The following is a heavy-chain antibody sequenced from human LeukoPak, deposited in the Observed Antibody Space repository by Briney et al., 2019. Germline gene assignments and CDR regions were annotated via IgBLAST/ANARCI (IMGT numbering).Heavy chain of an antibody. CDR1: GGSISSYY. CDR2: IYYSGST. J-gene: IGHJ3*02. CDR3: ARGAIRTDYYYDSSGYDPDAFDI. D-gene: IGHD3-22*01. Sequence: SETLSLTCTVSGGSISSYYWSWIRQPPGKGLEWIGYIYYSGSTNYNPSLKSRVTISVDTTKNQSSLKLSSVTAADTAVYYCARGAIRTDYYYDSSGYDPDAFDIWGQGTMVTVSS. V-gene: IGHV4-59*01.